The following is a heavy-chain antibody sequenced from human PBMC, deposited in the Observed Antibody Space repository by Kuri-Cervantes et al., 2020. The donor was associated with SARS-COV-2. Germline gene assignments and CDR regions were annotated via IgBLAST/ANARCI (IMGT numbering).Heavy chain of an antibody. CDR2: INHSGST. CDR1: GGSFSGYY. Sequence: SQTLSLTCAVYGGSFSGYYWSWIRQPPGEGLEWIGEINHSGSTNYNPSLMSRVTMSVDTFMNRFSLNLRSLTAADTAIYYCARVGYCFGTRCVTYFDPWGQGTLVTVSS. D-gene: IGHD2-2*03. CDR3: ARVGYCFGTRCVTYFDP. J-gene: IGHJ5*02. V-gene: IGHV4-34*01.